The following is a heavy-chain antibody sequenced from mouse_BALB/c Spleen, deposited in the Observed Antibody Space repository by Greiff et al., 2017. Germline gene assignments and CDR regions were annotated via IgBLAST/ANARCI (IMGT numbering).Heavy chain of an antibody. CDR2: ISDGGSYT. V-gene: IGHV5-4*02. Sequence: EVMLVESGGGLVKPGGSLKLSCAASGFTFSDYYMYWVRQTPEKRLEWVATISDGGSYTYYPDSVKGRFTISRDNAKNNLYLQMSSLKSEDTAMYYCARDRTGYYFDYWGQGTTLTVSS. J-gene: IGHJ2*01. CDR1: GFTFSDYY. CDR3: ARDRTGYYFDY. D-gene: IGHD4-1*01.